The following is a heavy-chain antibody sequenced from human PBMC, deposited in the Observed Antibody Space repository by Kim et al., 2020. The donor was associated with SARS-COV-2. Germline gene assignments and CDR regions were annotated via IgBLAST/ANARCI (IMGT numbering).Heavy chain of an antibody. CDR1: GGSISSGGYY. J-gene: IGHJ4*02. CDR3: ARVTEIYSNYYFDY. Sequence: SETLSLTCTVSGGSISSGGYYWSWIRQHPGKGLEWIGYIYYSGSTYYNPSLKSRVTISVDTSKNQFSLKLSSVTAADTAVYYCARVTEIYSNYYFDYWGQGTLVTVSS. V-gene: IGHV4-31*03. D-gene: IGHD4-4*01. CDR2: IYYSGST.